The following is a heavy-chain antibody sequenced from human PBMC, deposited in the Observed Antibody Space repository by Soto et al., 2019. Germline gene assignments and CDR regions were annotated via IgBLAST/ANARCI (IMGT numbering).Heavy chain of an antibody. J-gene: IGHJ5*02. V-gene: IGHV1-8*01. CDR1: GYTFTSYD. CDR3: ARGEWFDP. CDR2: MNPNSGNT. Sequence: QVQLVQSGAEVKKPGASVKVSCKASGYTFTSYDINWVRQATGQGLEWMGWMNPNSGNTGYAQKYHGRVTMTMNTSIRTGYIELSSLRSEATAVYYCARGEWFDPWGQGTLVTVSS.